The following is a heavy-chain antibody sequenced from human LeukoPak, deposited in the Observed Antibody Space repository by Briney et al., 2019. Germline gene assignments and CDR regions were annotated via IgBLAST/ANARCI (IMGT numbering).Heavy chain of an antibody. D-gene: IGHD1-1*01. Sequence: SETLSLTCTVSGGSISSYYWSWIRQPPGKGLEWIGYIYISGTTSYNPSLKSRVTMSVDTSKNQFSLKLSSVTAADTAVYYCARLEAQCQLQEGRNWFDPWGQGTLVTVSS. CDR2: IYISGTT. J-gene: IGHJ5*02. V-gene: IGHV4-4*09. CDR3: ARLEAQCQLQEGRNWFDP. CDR1: GGSISSYY.